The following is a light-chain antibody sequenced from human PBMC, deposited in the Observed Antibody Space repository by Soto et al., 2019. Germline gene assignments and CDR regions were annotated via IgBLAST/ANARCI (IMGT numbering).Light chain of an antibody. CDR2: SAS. V-gene: IGKV3-15*01. Sequence: EIVMTQSPATLSVSPGERATLSCRASQSVSSNLAWYQQRPGQAPRLLIHSASTRATGIPARFSGSGSGTEFTLTISSLQSEDFAVYYCQQFSSYPLTFGGGTKVEIK. CDR1: QSVSSN. J-gene: IGKJ4*01. CDR3: QQFSSYPLT.